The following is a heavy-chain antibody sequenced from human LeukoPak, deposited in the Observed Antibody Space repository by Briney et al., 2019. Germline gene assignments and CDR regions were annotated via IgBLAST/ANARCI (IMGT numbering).Heavy chain of an antibody. CDR1: GFTFSNYG. J-gene: IGHJ4*02. CDR3: AKDRRGQRFGY. Sequence: PGGSLRLSCAAAGFTFSNYGMHWVRQAPGMGLEWVSAISGSGGSTYYADSVKGRFTISRDNSKNTLYLQMNSLRAEDTAVYYCAKDRRGQRFGYWGQGTLVTVSS. CDR2: ISGSGGST. D-gene: IGHD2-2*01. V-gene: IGHV3-23*01.